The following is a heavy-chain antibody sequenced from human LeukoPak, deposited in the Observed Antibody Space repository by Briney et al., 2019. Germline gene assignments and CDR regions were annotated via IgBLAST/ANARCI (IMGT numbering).Heavy chain of an antibody. CDR2: IYYSGST. Sequence: PSQTLSLTCAVSGGSISSGGYSWSWIRQPPGKGLEWIGYIYYSGSTYYNPSLKSRVTISVDTSKNQFSLKLSSVTAADTAVYYCARDHVGATNYYYYYMDVWGKGTTVTVSS. CDR1: GGSISSGGYS. CDR3: ARDHVGATNYYYYYMDV. J-gene: IGHJ6*03. D-gene: IGHD1-26*01. V-gene: IGHV4-30-4*07.